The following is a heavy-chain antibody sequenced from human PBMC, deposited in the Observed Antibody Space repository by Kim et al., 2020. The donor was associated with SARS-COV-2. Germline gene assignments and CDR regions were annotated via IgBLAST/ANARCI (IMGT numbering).Heavy chain of an antibody. Sequence: SETLSLTCTVSGGSISSSSYYWGWIRQPPGKGLEWIGSIYYSGSTYYNPSLKSRVTISVDTSKNQFSLKLSSVTAADTAVYYCATPTAAAGTGYYGMDVWGQGTTVTVSS. CDR1: GGSISSSSYY. CDR2: IYYSGST. CDR3: ATPTAAAGTGYYGMDV. V-gene: IGHV4-39*01. D-gene: IGHD6-13*01. J-gene: IGHJ6*02.